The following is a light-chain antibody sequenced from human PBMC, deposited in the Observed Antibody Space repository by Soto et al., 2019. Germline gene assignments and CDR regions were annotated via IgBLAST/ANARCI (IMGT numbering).Light chain of an antibody. CDR1: QSVSSSY. J-gene: IGKJ1*01. Sequence: EIVLTQSPGTLSLSPGERATLSCRASQSVSSSYLALYQQKPRQAPMLLIYGSSSRATGSPDRFSGSGSGIDFTLTISGLEPEDVAVYFCQQDGGSSWTFGQGTKVEV. V-gene: IGKV3-20*01. CDR3: QQDGGSSWT. CDR2: GSS.